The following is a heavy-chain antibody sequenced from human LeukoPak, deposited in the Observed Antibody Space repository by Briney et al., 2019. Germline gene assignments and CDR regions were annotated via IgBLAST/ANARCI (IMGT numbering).Heavy chain of an antibody. CDR3: ARAEDSSGYHDY. D-gene: IGHD3-22*01. J-gene: IGHJ4*02. V-gene: IGHV1-2*02. CDR1: GYTFTGYY. CDR2: INPNSGTT. Sequence: ASVKVSCKASGYTFTGYYMHWVRQAPGQGLEWMGWINPNSGTTNYAQKFQGRVTMTRDTSTSTVYMELSSLRSEDTAVYYCARAEDSSGYHDYWGQGTLVTVSS.